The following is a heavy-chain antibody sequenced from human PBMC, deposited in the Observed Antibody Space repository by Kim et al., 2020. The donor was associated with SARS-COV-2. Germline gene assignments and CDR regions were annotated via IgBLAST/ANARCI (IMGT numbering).Heavy chain of an antibody. V-gene: IGHV3-48*03. CDR3: ARGGYSHGPTYYYYYYGVDV. Sequence: GGSLRLSCAASGFTFSNYEMSWVRQAPGKGLECVSYISSSGSTIYYADSVKGRFTISRDNAKNSLFLQMNSLRAEDTAVYYCARGGYSHGPTYYYYYYGVDVWGQGTTVTVSS. CDR1: GFTFSNYE. CDR2: ISSSGSTI. J-gene: IGHJ6*02. D-gene: IGHD5-18*01.